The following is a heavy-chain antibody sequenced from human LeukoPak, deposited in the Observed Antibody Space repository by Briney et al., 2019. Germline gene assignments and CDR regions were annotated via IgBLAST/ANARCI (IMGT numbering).Heavy chain of an antibody. Sequence: SETLSLTGTVSGGSISSYYWSWIRQPPGKGLEWSGYIYYSGSTNYNPSLKSRVTISVDTSKNQFSLKLSSVTAADTAVYYCARDRATRYSGYGAEDAFDIWGQGTMVTVSS. CDR1: GGSISSYY. CDR3: ARDRATRYSGYGAEDAFDI. D-gene: IGHD5-12*01. CDR2: IYYSGST. J-gene: IGHJ3*02. V-gene: IGHV4-59*01.